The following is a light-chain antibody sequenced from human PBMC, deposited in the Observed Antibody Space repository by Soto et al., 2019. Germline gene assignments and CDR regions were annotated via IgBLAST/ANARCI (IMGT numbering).Light chain of an antibody. CDR2: GAS. V-gene: IGKV3-20*01. CDR1: QSVSNNY. J-gene: IGKJ1*01. Sequence: EIVLTQSPGTLSLSQGERATLSCRASQSVSNNYLAWYQQKPGQAPRLLIYGASSRATGIPDRFSGSGSGTDFTLTISRLEAEDFAVYYCQQYGSSSWTFGQGTKV. CDR3: QQYGSSSWT.